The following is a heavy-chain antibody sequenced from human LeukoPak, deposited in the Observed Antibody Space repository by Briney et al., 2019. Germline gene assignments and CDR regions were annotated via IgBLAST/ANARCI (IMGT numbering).Heavy chain of an antibody. J-gene: IGHJ4*02. CDR2: IYNSGST. CDR1: GGSSSAYY. Sequence: PSETLSLTCTVSGGSSSAYYYTWIRQPPGKGLEWIGLIYNSGSTNYNPSLKSRVIISADTSKNQFSLELTSVTAADTAVYYCAREFSDWGQGTLVTVSS. CDR3: AREFSD. D-gene: IGHD6-19*01. V-gene: IGHV4-59*01.